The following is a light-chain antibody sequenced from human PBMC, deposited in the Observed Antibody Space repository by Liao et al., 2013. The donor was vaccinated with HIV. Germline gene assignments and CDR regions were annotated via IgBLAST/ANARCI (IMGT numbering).Light chain of an antibody. CDR3: QVWDSSSVYVV. CDR2: YDS. Sequence: SYVLTQPPSVSVAPGETASIACGGPNIGGFSVHWYQQKPGQAPVLVIYYDSDRPSGIPERFSGSNSGNTATLTISRVEAGDEADYYCQVWDSSSVYVVFGGGTKLTVL. J-gene: IGLJ2*01. CDR1: NIGGFS. V-gene: IGLV3-21*01.